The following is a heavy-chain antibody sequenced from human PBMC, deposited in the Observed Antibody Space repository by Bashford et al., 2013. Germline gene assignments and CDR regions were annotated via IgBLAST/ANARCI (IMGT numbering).Heavy chain of an antibody. CDR1: GYSFTSYW. CDR3: ARWRSYCLGYGCHNWFDP. V-gene: IGHV5-51*01. J-gene: IGHJ5*02. CDR2: IYPDDSDT. Sequence: GESLKISCKGSGYSFTSYWIGWVRQTPGKGLEWMGIIYPDDSDTRYSPPFQGQVIISADKSIGTAYLLWTSLKASDTGIYYCARWRSYCLGYGCHNWFDPWGQGTLVTVSS. D-gene: IGHD2-21*01.